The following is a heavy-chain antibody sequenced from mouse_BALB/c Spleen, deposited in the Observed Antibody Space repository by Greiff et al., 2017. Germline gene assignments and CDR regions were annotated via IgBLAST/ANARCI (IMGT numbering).Heavy chain of an antibody. Sequence: VQLVESGPGLVAPSQSLSITCTVSGFSLTSYGVHWVRQPPGKGLEWLGVIWAGGSTNYNSALMSRLSISKDNSKSQVFLKMNSLQTDDTAMYYCARFITTAYYAMDYWGQGTSVTVSS. V-gene: IGHV2-9*02. CDR1: GFSLTSYG. D-gene: IGHD1-2*01. CDR3: ARFITTAYYAMDY. CDR2: IWAGGST. J-gene: IGHJ4*01.